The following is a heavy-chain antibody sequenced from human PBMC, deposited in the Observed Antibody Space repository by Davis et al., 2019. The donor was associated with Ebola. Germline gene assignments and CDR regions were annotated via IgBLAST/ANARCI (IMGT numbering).Heavy chain of an antibody. V-gene: IGHV3-30*18. J-gene: IGHJ4*02. CDR1: GFTFSSYG. D-gene: IGHD6-13*01. CDR2: ISYDGSNK. Sequence: GGSLRLSCAASGFTFSSYGMHWVRQAPGKGLEWVAVISYDGSNKYYADSVKGRFTISRDNSKNTLYLQMNSLRVEDTAVYYCAKSRIAAAVLQHFDYWGQGTLVTVSS. CDR3: AKSRIAAAVLQHFDY.